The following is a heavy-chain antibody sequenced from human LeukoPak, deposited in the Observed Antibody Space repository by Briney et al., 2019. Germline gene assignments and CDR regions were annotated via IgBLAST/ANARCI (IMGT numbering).Heavy chain of an antibody. J-gene: IGHJ4*02. CDR1: GFTFSNAW. D-gene: IGHD3-16*01. CDR2: IKSKTDGGTT. CDR3: TTGSYVWESYEDY. Sequence: GGSLRLSCAASGFTFSNAWMSWVRQAPGKGLEWVGRIKSKTDGGTTDYAAPVKGRFTISRDDSKNTLYLQMNSLKTEDTAVYYCTTGSYVWESYEDYWGQGTPVTVSS. V-gene: IGHV3-15*01.